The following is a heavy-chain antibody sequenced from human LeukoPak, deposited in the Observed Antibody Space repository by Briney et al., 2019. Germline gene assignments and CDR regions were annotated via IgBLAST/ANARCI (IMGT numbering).Heavy chain of an antibody. V-gene: IGHV3-23*01. J-gene: IGHJ4*02. D-gene: IGHD3-22*01. CDR3: AKPQPQYYYDKLTTFDY. CDR1: GFTFSSYA. CDR2: ISGSGGST. Sequence: QAGGSLRLSCAASGFTFSSYAMSWVRQAPGKGLEWVSAISGSGGSTYYADSVKGRFTISRDNSKNTLYLQMNSLRAEDTAVYYCAKPQPQYYYDKLTTFDYWGQGTLVTVSS.